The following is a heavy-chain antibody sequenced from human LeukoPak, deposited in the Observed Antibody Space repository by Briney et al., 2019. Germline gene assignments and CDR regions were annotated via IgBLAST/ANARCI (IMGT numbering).Heavy chain of an antibody. V-gene: IGHV3-66*01. D-gene: IGHD5-18*01. CDR2: IYTGGST. J-gene: IGHJ4*02. CDR3: ARDSGYSYGSFDY. Sequence: GGSLRLSCASSGFTFSDSYMNWVRQAPGKGLEWVSVIYTGGSTYYANSVKGRFTISRGNSKNTLYLQLNSLRAEDTAVYYCARDSGYSYGSFDYWGQGTLVTVSS. CDR1: GFTFSDSY.